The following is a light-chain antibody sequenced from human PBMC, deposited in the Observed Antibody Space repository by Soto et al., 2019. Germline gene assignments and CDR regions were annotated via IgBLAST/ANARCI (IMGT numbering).Light chain of an antibody. CDR3: QQSYSTPYT. J-gene: IGKJ2*01. Sequence: DILMTQSPSSLSASVGDRVTITCRASQSISSYLNWYQQKPGKAPSFLIYAASILQSGVPSRFSGSGSGTDFTLTISSLQPEDFATYYCQQSYSTPYTFGQGTKLEIK. CDR1: QSISSY. CDR2: AAS. V-gene: IGKV1-39*01.